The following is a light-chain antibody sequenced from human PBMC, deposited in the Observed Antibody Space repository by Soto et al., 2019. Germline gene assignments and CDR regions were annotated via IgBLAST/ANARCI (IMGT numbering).Light chain of an antibody. V-gene: IGKV2D-29*02. CDR2: EVS. CDR1: QRLLHITGETF. J-gene: IGKJ5*01. CDR3: MQSTQLPPT. Sequence: DVVMAQTPLSLSVGPGQPASISCKSSQRLLHITGETFLFWYLQKPGQSPQLLIYEVSTRVSGVPDRFSGSGSGTDFTLEISRVETDDVGIYYCMQSTQLPPTFGQGTRREIK.